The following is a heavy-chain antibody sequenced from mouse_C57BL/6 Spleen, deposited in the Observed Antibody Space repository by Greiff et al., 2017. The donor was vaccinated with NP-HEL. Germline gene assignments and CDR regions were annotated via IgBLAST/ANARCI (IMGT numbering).Heavy chain of an antibody. J-gene: IGHJ3*01. CDR2: ISDGGSYT. CDR3: AAYVRFAY. V-gene: IGHV5-4*01. D-gene: IGHD2-14*01. CDR1: GFTFSSYA. Sequence: EVHLVESGGGLVKPGGSLKLSCAASGFTFSSYAMSWVRQTPEKRLEWVATISDGGSYTYYPDNVKGRFTISRDNAKNNLYLQMSHLKSEDTAMYYCAAYVRFAYWGQGTLVTVSA.